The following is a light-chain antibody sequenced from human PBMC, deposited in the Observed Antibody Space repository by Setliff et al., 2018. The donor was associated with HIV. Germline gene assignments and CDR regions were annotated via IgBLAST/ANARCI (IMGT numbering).Light chain of an antibody. CDR1: SGSVSTNYY. Sequence: QAVVTQEASFSVSPGGTVTLTCGLSSGSVSTNYYPSWHQQTPGQAPRTLIYNTNIRSSGVPDRFSGSIVGNKAALTITGAQAHDESDYYCVLYMGSGNYVFRTGTKVTVL. J-gene: IGLJ1*01. CDR3: VLYMGSGNYV. V-gene: IGLV8-61*01. CDR2: NTN.